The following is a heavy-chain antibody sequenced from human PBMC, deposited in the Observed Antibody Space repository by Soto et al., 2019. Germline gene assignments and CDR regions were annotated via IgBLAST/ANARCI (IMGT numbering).Heavy chain of an antibody. Sequence: GGSLRLSCAASGFTVSSNYMSWVRQAPGKGLEWVSVIYSGGSTYYADSVKGRFTISRDNSKNTLYLQMNSLRAEDTAVYYCARESGRFTFDYWGQGTLVTVSS. V-gene: IGHV3-53*01. J-gene: IGHJ4*02. CDR1: GFTVSSNY. D-gene: IGHD1-26*01. CDR2: IYSGGST. CDR3: ARESGRFTFDY.